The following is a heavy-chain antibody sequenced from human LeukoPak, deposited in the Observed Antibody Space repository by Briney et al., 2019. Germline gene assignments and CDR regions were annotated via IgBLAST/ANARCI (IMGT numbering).Heavy chain of an antibody. J-gene: IGHJ4*02. Sequence: GRSLRLSCAASGFTFDDYAMHWVRQAPGKGLEWVSGISWNSGSIGYADSAKGRFTISRDNAKNSLYLQMNSLRAEDTALYYCAKDIGLKYYDTLGLFDYWGQGTLVTVSS. CDR3: AKDIGLKYYDTLGLFDY. CDR2: ISWNSGSI. V-gene: IGHV3-9*01. D-gene: IGHD3-22*01. CDR1: GFTFDDYA.